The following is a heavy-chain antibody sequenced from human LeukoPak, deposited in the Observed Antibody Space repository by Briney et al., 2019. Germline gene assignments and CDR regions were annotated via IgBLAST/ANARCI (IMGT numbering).Heavy chain of an antibody. CDR2: INHSGST. Sequence: SETLSLTCAVYGGSFSAYYWSWIRQPPGKGLEWIGEINHSGSTDYNPSLKSRVTISVDTSKNQFSLNLRSVTAADTAVYYCARVPRIEAGATGDWFDPWGQGTVVTVSS. CDR3: ARVPRIEAGATGDWFDP. J-gene: IGHJ5*02. D-gene: IGHD6-13*01. V-gene: IGHV4-34*01. CDR1: GGSFSAYY.